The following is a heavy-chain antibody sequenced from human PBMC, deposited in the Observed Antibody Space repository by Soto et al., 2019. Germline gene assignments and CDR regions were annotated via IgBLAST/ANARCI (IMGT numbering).Heavy chain of an antibody. D-gene: IGHD3-10*01. Sequence: QVQLVQSGAEVKKPGSSVKVSCTASGGTFNSYTLNWVRQAPGQRLEWVGRVNPIVGMSDSASKFQGRVTMTADRSTSKAYMDLTGLKSEDTAVYYCATSYGSGSTHFDSWAQGTLVTVSS. V-gene: IGHV1-69*02. CDR1: GGTFNSYT. J-gene: IGHJ4*02. CDR2: VNPIVGMS. CDR3: ATSYGSGSTHFDS.